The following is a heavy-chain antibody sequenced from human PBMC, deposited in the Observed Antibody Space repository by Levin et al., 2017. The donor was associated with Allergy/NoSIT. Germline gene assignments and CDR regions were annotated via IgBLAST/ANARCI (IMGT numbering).Heavy chain of an antibody. Sequence: GESLKISCAASGFTFSSYGMHWVRQAPGKGLEWVAVIWYDGSNKYYADSVKGRFTISRDNSKNTLYLQMNSLRAEDTAVYYCARDGSLRSGKLSYWGQGTLVTVSS. V-gene: IGHV3-33*01. CDR3: ARDGSLRSGKLSY. J-gene: IGHJ4*02. CDR2: IWYDGSNK. CDR1: GFTFSSYG. D-gene: IGHD3-3*01.